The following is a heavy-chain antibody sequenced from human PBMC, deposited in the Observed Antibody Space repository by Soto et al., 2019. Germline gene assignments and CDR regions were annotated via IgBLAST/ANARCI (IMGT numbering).Heavy chain of an antibody. J-gene: IGHJ4*02. V-gene: IGHV4-31*03. CDR2: IFYRGSP. CDR3: ARGTSSDY. CDR1: GGSISSGGYY. Sequence: SETLSLTCTVSGGSISSGGYYWNWIRQHPGKGLEWIGNIFYRGSPSYNPSLKGRVNISLDTSQNQFSLKLTSVTAADTAVYYCARGTSSDYWGQGALVTVSS. D-gene: IGHD1-7*01.